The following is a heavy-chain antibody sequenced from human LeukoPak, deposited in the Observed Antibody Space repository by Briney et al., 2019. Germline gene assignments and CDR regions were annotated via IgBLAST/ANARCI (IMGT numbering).Heavy chain of an antibody. CDR1: GFTFSNYW. D-gene: IGHD4-17*01. J-gene: IGHJ4*02. V-gene: IGHV3-7*01. Sequence: PGGSLRLSCAASGFTFSNYWMSWVRQAPGKGLEWVANIKQDGSEEHYVDSVKGRFTISRDNVKNSLYLEMNSLRAEDTAVFYCATNDYGASDYWGQGTLVTVSS. CDR2: IKQDGSEE. CDR3: ATNDYGASDY.